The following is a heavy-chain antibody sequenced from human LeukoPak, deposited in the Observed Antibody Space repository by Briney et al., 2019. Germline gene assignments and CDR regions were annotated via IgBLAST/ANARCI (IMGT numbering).Heavy chain of an antibody. CDR2: IYYSGSS. CDR1: GGSITSYY. V-gene: IGHV4-59*08. D-gene: IGHD6-13*01. Sequence: SETLSLTCTVSGGSITSYYWSWIRQPPGKGLEWIGYIYYSGSSNYNPSLKSRVTISVDMSKNQFSLKLTSVTAADTAVYYCARLMSIAAADFWGQGTLVTVSS. J-gene: IGHJ4*02. CDR3: ARLMSIAAADF.